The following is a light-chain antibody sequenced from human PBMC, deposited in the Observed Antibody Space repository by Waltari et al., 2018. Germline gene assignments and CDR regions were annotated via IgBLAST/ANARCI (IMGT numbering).Light chain of an antibody. V-gene: IGKV3-11*01. CDR1: QSVSSY. CDR3: QQRSNWPLT. J-gene: IGKJ4*01. Sequence: EIVLTQSPATLSLSPGERATLSCRASQSVSSYLAWYQQKPGPAPRLLLYDASNRATGIPARFSGSGSGTDFTLTISSLEPEDFAVYYCQQRSNWPLTFGGGTKVEIK. CDR2: DAS.